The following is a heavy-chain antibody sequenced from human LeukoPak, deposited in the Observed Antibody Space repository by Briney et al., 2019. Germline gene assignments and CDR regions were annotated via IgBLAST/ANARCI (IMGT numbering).Heavy chain of an antibody. CDR1: GFTFSSYA. CDR2: ISGSGGNT. CDR3: ARNLGVIVPAAAFDY. V-gene: IGHV3-23*01. Sequence: GGSLRLSCAASGFTFSSYAMSWVRQAPGKGLEWVSAISGSGGNTYFADSVKGRFTISRDNSKNTLFLHMNSLRAEDTAVYYCARNLGVIVPAAAFDYWGQGTLVTVSS. D-gene: IGHD2-2*01. J-gene: IGHJ4*02.